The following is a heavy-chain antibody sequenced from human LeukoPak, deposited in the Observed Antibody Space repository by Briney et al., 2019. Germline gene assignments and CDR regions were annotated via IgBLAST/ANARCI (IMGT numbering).Heavy chain of an antibody. J-gene: IGHJ6*02. Sequence: SETLSLTCTVSGGSISSYYWSWIRQPAGKGLEWLGRIYTSGSTNYNPSLKSRVTMSVDTSKNQFSLKLSSVTAADTAVYYCARDWSDYYWVDLYGMDVWGQGTTVTVSS. CDR1: GGSISSYY. CDR3: ARDWSDYYWVDLYGMDV. D-gene: IGHD3-10*01. V-gene: IGHV4-4*07. CDR2: IYTSGST.